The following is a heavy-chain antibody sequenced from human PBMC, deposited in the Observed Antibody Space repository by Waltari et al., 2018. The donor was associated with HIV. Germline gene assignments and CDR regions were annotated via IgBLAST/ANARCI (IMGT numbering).Heavy chain of an antibody. Sequence: EVQLVESGGGLVQPGGSLRLSCAASGFTFTNYAMNWVRQAPGKGREWVSAIGDSGGSTYYADYVKGRFTSSRDNSKNTLYLQMNSLRAEDTALYYCAKDDSTGSSGYYPFHYWGQGTLITVSS. V-gene: IGHV3-23*04. CDR3: AKDDSTGSSGYYPFHY. CDR2: IGDSGGST. CDR1: GFTFTNYA. D-gene: IGHD3-22*01. J-gene: IGHJ4*02.